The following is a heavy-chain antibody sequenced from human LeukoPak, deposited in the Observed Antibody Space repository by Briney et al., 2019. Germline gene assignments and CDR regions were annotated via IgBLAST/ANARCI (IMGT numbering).Heavy chain of an antibody. V-gene: IGHV3-7*01. J-gene: IGHJ6*03. CDR1: GFTFSSYW. Sequence: GGSLRLSCAASGFTFSSYWMNWVRQAPGKGLEWVANIKQDGSEKYYVDSVKGRFTISRDNAKNSLYLQMNSLTADDTAVYYCARDGMITFGGVIVYYYYMDVWGKGTTVTVSS. CDR3: ARDGMITFGGVIVYYYYMDV. D-gene: IGHD3-16*02. CDR2: IKQDGSEK.